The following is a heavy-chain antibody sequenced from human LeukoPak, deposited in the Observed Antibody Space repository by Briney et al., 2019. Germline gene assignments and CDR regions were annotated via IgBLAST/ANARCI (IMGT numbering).Heavy chain of an antibody. CDR2: IYPGDSET. CDR3: ARPLPKGGGYYFDY. Sequence: GESLQISCKGSGYSFTNYWIGWVRQLPGKGLEWMGIIYPGDSETRYSPSFQGQVTISADKSISTAYLQWSSLKASDTAMYYCARPLPKGGGYYFDYWGQGTLVTVSS. V-gene: IGHV5-51*01. J-gene: IGHJ4*02. CDR1: GYSFTNYW. D-gene: IGHD3-16*01.